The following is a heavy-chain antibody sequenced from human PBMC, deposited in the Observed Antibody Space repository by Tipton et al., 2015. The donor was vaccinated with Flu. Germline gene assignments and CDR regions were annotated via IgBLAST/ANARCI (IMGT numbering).Heavy chain of an antibody. V-gene: IGHV3-21*01. J-gene: IGHJ4*02. Sequence: SLRLSCAASGFTFSVYTMNWVRQAPGKGLEWVSSISSSSNFIFYADSVKGRLTISRDNAKDSLYLQLNSLRAEDTAIYYCARDHFSGGSPKPIDSWGQGAQVTVSS. CDR2: ISSSSNFI. D-gene: IGHD2-15*01. CDR1: GFTFSVYT. CDR3: ARDHFSGGSPKPIDS.